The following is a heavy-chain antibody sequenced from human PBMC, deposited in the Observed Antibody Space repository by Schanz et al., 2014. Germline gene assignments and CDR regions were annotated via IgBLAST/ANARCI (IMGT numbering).Heavy chain of an antibody. CDR2: ISYGGLS. V-gene: IGHV4-59*02. D-gene: IGHD3-10*01. J-gene: IGHJ4*02. CDR1: GGSVSTYK. CDR3: AREWSSFDY. Sequence: QVQLQESGPGLVKPSETLSLTCTVSGGSVSTYKWGWIRQPPGKGLEYIGLISYGGLSAYNPSLKSRVAISLDTSKNQFSLNLNSVTAADTAGYYCAREWSSFDYWGQGALVSVSS.